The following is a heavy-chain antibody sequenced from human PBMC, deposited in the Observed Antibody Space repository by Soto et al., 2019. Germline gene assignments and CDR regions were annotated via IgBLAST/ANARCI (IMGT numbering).Heavy chain of an antibody. CDR1: EYTFTSYL. Sequence: LVQSGSQVQNPGASVKVSCRTSEYTFTSYLLHWVRQAPGQGLEWMGVIDPNGCDTNYSESFNGRVAMPRATSSNTGYLELIGLTSGDTAVYFCAQDGDLSMSGSIRAESRWFDSWGQGTLVIVSS. J-gene: IGHJ5*01. V-gene: IGHV1-46*01. D-gene: IGHD1-26*01. CDR2: IDPNGCDT. CDR3: AQDGDLSMSGSIRAESRWFDS.